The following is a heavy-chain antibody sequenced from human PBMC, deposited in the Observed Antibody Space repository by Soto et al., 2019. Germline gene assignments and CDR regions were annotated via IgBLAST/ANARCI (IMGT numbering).Heavy chain of an antibody. V-gene: IGHV3-23*01. CDR2: ISGIGDST. J-gene: IGHJ6*02. D-gene: IGHD3-16*01. CDR3: AKHLGSSYGMDV. CDR1: GFTFSSYA. Sequence: GGSLRLSCAASGFTFSSYAMSCVRQAPGKGLECVSVISGIGDSTYYADSVKGRFTISRDNSKNTLCLQMNSLRAEDTAVYYCAKHLGSSYGMDVWGQGTTVTVSS.